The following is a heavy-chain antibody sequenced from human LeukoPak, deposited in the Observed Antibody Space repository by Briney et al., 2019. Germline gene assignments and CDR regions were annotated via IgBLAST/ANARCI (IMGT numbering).Heavy chain of an antibody. CDR1: GFTFSTYA. CDR3: ARDRSYYYDSQAED. J-gene: IGHJ4*02. Sequence: GGSLRLTCAASGFTFSTYAMHWVRQAPGKGLEWVAVISYDGSYKYYADSVKGRFTISRDNSKNTLYLQMNSLRAEDTAVYYCARDRSYYYDSQAEDWGQGTLVTVSS. CDR2: ISYDGSYK. D-gene: IGHD3-22*01. V-gene: IGHV3-30*04.